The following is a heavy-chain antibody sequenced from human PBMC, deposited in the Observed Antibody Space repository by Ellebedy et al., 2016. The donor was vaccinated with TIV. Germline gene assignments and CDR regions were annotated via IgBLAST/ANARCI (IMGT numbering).Heavy chain of an antibody. CDR2: IKSKTERGTI. V-gene: IGHV3-15*01. CDR1: GFTFSAAW. J-gene: IGHJ4*02. CDR3: TTEVGDY. Sequence: ESLKISCAASGFTFSAAWMTWVRQAPGQGLEWVGRIKSKTERGTIDYAAPVKGRFTISRDDSKNTLNLQMDSLKNEDTAVYYCTTEVGDYWGQGTLVTVSS.